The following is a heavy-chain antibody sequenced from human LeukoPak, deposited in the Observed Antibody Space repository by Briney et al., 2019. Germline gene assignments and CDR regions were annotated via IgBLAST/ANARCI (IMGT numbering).Heavy chain of an antibody. CDR1: GGTFSSYA. CDR3: ASNYGDYVGLSDY. V-gene: IGHV1-69*04. D-gene: IGHD4-17*01. J-gene: IGHJ4*02. CDR2: IIPILGIA. Sequence: SVKVSCKASGGTFSSYAISWVRQAPGQGLEWMGRIIPILGIANYAQKFQGRVTITADKSTSTAYMELSSLRSEDTAVYYCASNYGDYVGLSDYWGQGTLVTVSS.